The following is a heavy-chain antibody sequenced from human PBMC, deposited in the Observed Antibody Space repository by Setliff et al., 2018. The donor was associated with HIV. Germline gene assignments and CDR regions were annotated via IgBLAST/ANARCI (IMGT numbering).Heavy chain of an antibody. CDR3: ARVPVPGANWFDP. J-gene: IGHJ5*02. Sequence: PSETLSLTCSVSGVSINRTDHYWGWIRQSPGKSLEWIGSVSQSGSTYYNPSLKSRITISVDRSKNLFSLTLISVTAADQGVYYCARVPVPGANWFDPWGRGTLVTVSS. V-gene: IGHV4-39*01. CDR1: GVSINRTDHY. CDR2: VSQSGST.